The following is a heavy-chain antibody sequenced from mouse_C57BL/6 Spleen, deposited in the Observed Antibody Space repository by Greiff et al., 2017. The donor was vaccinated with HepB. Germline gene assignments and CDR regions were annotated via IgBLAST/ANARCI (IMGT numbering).Heavy chain of an antibody. V-gene: IGHV1-26*01. CDR2: INPNNGGT. CDR3: ARWGTGTFAY. D-gene: IGHD4-1*01. J-gene: IGHJ3*01. CDR1: GYTFTDYY. Sequence: EVQLQQSGPELVKPGASVKISCKASGYTFTDYYMNWVKQSHGKSLEWIGDINPNNGGTSYNQKFKGKATLTVDKSSSTAYMELRSLTSEDSAVYYCARWGTGTFAYWGQGTLVTVSA.